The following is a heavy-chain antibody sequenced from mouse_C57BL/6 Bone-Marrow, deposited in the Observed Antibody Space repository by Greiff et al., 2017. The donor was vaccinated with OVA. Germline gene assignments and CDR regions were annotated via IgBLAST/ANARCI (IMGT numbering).Heavy chain of an antibody. D-gene: IGHD2-3*01. CDR3: ARHDGCLDY. CDR2: ISSGGSYT. V-gene: IGHV5-6*01. J-gene: IGHJ2*01. CDR1: GFTFSSYG. Sequence: VQLKESGGDLVKPGGSLKLSCAASGFTFSSYGMSWVRQTPDKRLEWVATISSGGSYTYYPDSVKGRFTISRDNAKNTLYLQMSSLKSEDTAMYYCARHDGCLDYWGQGTTLTVSS.